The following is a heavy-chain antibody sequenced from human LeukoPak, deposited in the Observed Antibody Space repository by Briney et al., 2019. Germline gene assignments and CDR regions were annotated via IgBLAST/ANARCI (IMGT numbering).Heavy chain of an antibody. CDR2: ISSSSGTI. CDR3: ARGCCSGASCHTTFDY. Sequence: GGSLRLSCAASGFSFSTFVMNWVRQAPGKGLEWISYISSSSGTIYYGDSVKGRFTISRDNAKNSLYLQMNSLRAEDTAVYYCARGCCSGASCHTTFDYWGQGTLVTVS. CDR1: GFSFSTFV. D-gene: IGHD2-2*02. V-gene: IGHV3-48*01. J-gene: IGHJ4*02.